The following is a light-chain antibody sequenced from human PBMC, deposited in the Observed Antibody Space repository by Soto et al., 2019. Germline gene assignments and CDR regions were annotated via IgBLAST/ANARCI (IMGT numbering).Light chain of an antibody. Sequence: QSALTQPASVSGSPGQSITISCTGTTSDVGSYNLVSWYQQHPGKAPKLIIYEVSERPSAVSTRFSGSKSGNMASLTISGLQAEDEAEYYCCSYATPRQFGGGTKVTVL. CDR3: CSYATPRQ. CDR2: EVS. J-gene: IGLJ2*01. V-gene: IGLV2-23*02. CDR1: TSDVGSYNL.